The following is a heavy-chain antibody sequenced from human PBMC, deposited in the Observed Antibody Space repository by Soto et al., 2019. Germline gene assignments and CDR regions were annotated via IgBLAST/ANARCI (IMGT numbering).Heavy chain of an antibody. CDR3: ARLGEDYGDYVDYYYYYMDV. V-gene: IGHV5-51*01. CDR1: GYSFTSYW. Sequence: PGESLKISCKGSGYSFTSYWIGWVRQMPGKGLEWMGIIYPGDSDTRYSPSFQGQVTISADKSISTAYLQWSSLKASDTAMYYCARLGEDYGDYVDYYYYYMDVWGKGTTVTVS. D-gene: IGHD4-17*01. J-gene: IGHJ6*03. CDR2: IYPGDSDT.